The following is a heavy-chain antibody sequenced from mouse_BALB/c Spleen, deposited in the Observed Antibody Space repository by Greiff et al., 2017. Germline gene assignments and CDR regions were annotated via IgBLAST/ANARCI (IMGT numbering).Heavy chain of an antibody. V-gene: IGHV10-1*02. CDR2: IRSKSNKYAT. Sequence: EVQLVESGGGLVQPKGSLKLSCAASGFTFNTYAMNWVRQAPGKGLEWVARIRSKSNKYATYYADSVKDRFTISRDDSQSMLYLQMNNLKTEDTAMYYCVRRGWDGELYYAMDYWGQGTSVTVSA. CDR1: GFTFNTYA. J-gene: IGHJ4*01. D-gene: IGHD4-1*01. CDR3: VRRGWDGELYYAMDY.